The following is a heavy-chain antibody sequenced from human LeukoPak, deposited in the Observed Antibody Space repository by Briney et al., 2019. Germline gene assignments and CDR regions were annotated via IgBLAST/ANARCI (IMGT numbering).Heavy chain of an antibody. CDR2: ISNSGSTL. CDR3: ARDALGSYDY. D-gene: IGHD3-10*01. Sequence: GGSLRLSCAASGFAFSDFYMFWIRQAPGKGLEWISYISNSGSTLYYADSVKGRFTISRDNDKNLLYLQMNSLRADDTAVYYCARDALGSYDYWSQGTLVTVSS. V-gene: IGHV3-11*01. J-gene: IGHJ4*02. CDR1: GFAFSDFY.